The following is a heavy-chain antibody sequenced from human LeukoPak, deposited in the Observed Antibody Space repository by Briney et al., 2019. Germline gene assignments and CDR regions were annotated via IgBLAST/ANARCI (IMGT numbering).Heavy chain of an antibody. CDR3: ARESYYYGSESYGH. J-gene: IGHJ4*02. CDR1: GGSISSYY. D-gene: IGHD3-10*01. V-gene: IGHV4-4*07. Sequence: SETLSLTCTVSGGSISSYYWSWIRQPAGKGLEWIGRIYSSGSTNYNPSLKSRVTMSVDTSKNQFSLKLSSVTAADTAVYYCARESYYYGSESYGHWGQGTLVTVSS. CDR2: IYSSGST.